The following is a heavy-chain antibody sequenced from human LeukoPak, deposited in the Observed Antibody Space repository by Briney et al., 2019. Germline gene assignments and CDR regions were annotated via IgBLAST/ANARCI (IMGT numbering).Heavy chain of an antibody. D-gene: IGHD3-10*01. Sequence: PSETLSLTCAVYGGSFSGYYWSWIRQPPGKGLEWIGEINHSGSTNYNPSLKSRVTISVDTSKNQFSLKLSSVTAADTAVYYCARHRYYYGSGLSYWGQGTLVTVSS. V-gene: IGHV4-34*01. CDR2: INHSGST. J-gene: IGHJ4*02. CDR1: GGSFSGYY. CDR3: ARHRYYYGSGLSY.